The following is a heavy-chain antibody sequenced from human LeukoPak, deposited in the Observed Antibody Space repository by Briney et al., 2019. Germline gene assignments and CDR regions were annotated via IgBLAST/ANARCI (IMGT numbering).Heavy chain of an antibody. V-gene: IGHV3-23*01. D-gene: IGHD3-16*01. Sequence: GGSLRLSCAASGFSFSSYVMSWVRQAPGEGLEWVSAISGSGDSIYFVDSVKGRFTISRDNSKNTLYLQMNSLRAEDTAVYYCAKDARGVVMLTGFDYWGQGTLVTVSS. CDR2: ISGSGDSI. J-gene: IGHJ4*02. CDR1: GFSFSSYV. CDR3: AKDARGVVMLTGFDY.